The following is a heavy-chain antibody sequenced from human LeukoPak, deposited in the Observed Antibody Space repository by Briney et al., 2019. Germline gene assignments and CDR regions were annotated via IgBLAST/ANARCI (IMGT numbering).Heavy chain of an antibody. Sequence: PSETLSLTCAVYGGSFSGYYWNWIRQPPGKGLEWIGEINQSGSTNYNPSLKSRVMISVDTSKNRFSLKVSSVTAADTAVYSCARGRRVQGVMKKNWFDPWGQGTLVTVSS. CDR2: INQSGST. J-gene: IGHJ5*02. CDR3: ARGRRVQGVMKKNWFDP. V-gene: IGHV4-34*01. D-gene: IGHD3-10*01. CDR1: GGSFSGYY.